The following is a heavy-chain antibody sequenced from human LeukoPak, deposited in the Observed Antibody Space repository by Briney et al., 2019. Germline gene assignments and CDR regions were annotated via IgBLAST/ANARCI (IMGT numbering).Heavy chain of an antibody. CDR3: ARGPYYGDYVLAN. CDR2: IIPIFGTA. D-gene: IGHD4-17*01. J-gene: IGHJ4*02. V-gene: IGHV1-69*05. Sequence: SVKVSCKASGGTFSSYAISWVRQAPGQGLEWMGRIIPIFGTANYAQKFQGRVTITTDESTSTAYMELSSLRSEDTAVYYCARGPYYGDYVLANWGQGTLVTVSS. CDR1: GGTFSSYA.